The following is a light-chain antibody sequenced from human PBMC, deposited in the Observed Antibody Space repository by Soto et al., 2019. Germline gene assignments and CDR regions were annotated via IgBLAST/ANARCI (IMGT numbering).Light chain of an antibody. V-gene: IGKV3D-15*01. CDR2: GAS. CDR3: QQYNNWPPRT. Sequence: EIVMTQSPATLSVSPGERATLSCRASQSVSSDLAWYQHKPGQAPRLLIYGASIRATGIPARFSGSGSGTEFTLTISSLQSEDFAVYYCQQYNNWPPRTFGGGTKVEIK. J-gene: IGKJ4*01. CDR1: QSVSSD.